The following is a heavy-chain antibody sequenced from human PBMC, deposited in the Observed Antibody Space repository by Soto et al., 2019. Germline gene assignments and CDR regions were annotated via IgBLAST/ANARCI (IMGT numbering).Heavy chain of an antibody. J-gene: IGHJ4*02. CDR3: ARTSMTRIDY. CDR2: TIPELGTS. V-gene: IGHV1-69*10. Sequence: SVKVSCKASGGFNNYAVSWVRQAPGQGLEWMGVTIPELGTSNYAQRLQGRVTITVDKATNTAYLNLTTLTSEDTAIYYCARTSMTRIDYWGQGTLVTSPQ. D-gene: IGHD4-17*01. CDR1: GGFNNYA.